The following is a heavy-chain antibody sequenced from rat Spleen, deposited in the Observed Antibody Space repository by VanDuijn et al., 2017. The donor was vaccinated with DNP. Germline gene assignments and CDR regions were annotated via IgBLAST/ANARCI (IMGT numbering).Heavy chain of an antibody. V-gene: IGHV3-3*01. J-gene: IGHJ3*01. D-gene: IGHD1-2*01. CDR1: GYSITSSYR. CDR3: ARSEAAISTFAY. Sequence: EVQLQESGPGLVKPSQSLSLTCSVTGYSITSSYRWNWIRKFPGNKLEWMGYINSAGSTNYNPSLKSRISITRDTSKNQFFLQVNSVNTEDTATYYCARSEAAISTFAYWGQGTLVTVSS. CDR2: INSAGST.